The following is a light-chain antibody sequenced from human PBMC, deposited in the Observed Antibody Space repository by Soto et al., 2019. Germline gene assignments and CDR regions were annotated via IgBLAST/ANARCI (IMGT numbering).Light chain of an antibody. J-gene: IGKJ4*01. CDR1: QSVSNNY. CDR3: PKYNSAPLT. Sequence: EIVLTQSPGTLSLSPGERATLSCRASQSVSNNYLAWYQQKPGQAPRLLIYGASNRATGIPDRFSGSGSGTDFTLTISRLEPEDVAAYYCPKYNSAPLTFGGGTKVEIK. V-gene: IGKV3-20*01. CDR2: GAS.